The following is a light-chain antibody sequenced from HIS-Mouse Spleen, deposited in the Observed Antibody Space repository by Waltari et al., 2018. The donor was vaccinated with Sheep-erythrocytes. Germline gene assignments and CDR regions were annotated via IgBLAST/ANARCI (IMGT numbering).Light chain of an antibody. CDR1: SSDVGGYNY. CDR2: EVS. CDR3: SSYTSSSTQV. V-gene: IGLV2-14*01. Sequence: QSALTQPASVSGSPGQSITISCTGTSSDVGGYNYVSWYQQPPGKAPKLMIYEVSNRPSGVSNPFSGSKSGNTASLTISGLQAEDEADYYCSSYTSSSTQVFGGGTKLTVL. J-gene: IGLJ2*01.